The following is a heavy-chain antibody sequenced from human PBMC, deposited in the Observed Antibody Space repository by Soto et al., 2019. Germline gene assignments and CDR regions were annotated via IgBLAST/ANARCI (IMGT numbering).Heavy chain of an antibody. CDR3: ARDLGMVRGVRSPFDDI. CDR1: GYTFTSYY. D-gene: IGHD3-10*01. Sequence: ASVKVSCKASGYTFTSYYIHWVRQAPGQGLEWMGIINPSGGSTSYAQKFQGRVTMTSDTSTSTVYMGLSSLRSEDTAVYYCARDLGMVRGVRSPFDDIWGQGTMVTVSS. CDR2: INPSGGST. V-gene: IGHV1-46*01. J-gene: IGHJ3*02.